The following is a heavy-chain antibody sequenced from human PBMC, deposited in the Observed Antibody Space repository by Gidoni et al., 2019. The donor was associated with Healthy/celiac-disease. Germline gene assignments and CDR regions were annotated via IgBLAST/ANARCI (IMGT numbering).Heavy chain of an antibody. D-gene: IGHD6-19*01. Sequence: EVQLVQSAAEVKKPGESLKISCKGSGYSFTSYGVGWVRPMPGKGREWMGIIYPGDSDTRYSPSFQGQVTISADKSISTAYLQWSSLKASDTAMYYCASGSAHVLGPTWYFDLWGRGTLVTVSS. V-gene: IGHV5-51*01. CDR1: GYSFTSYG. J-gene: IGHJ2*01. CDR2: IYPGDSDT. CDR3: ASGSAHVLGPTWYFDL.